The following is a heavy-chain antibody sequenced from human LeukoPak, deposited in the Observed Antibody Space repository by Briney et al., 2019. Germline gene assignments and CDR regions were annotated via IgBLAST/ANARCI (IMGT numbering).Heavy chain of an antibody. CDR2: IYYSGST. Sequence: PSQTLSLTCTVSGGSISSGGYYWSWIRQHPGKGLEWIGYIYYSGSTYYYPSLKSRVTISVDTSKNQLSLKLSSVTAADTAVYYCARVERGYDYVWGSYNWGQGTLVTVSS. CDR3: ARVERGYDYVWGSYN. J-gene: IGHJ4*02. D-gene: IGHD3-16*01. CDR1: GGSISSGGYY. V-gene: IGHV4-31*03.